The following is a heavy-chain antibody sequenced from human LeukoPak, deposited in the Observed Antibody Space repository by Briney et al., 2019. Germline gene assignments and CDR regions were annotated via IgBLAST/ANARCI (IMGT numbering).Heavy chain of an antibody. J-gene: IGHJ4*02. D-gene: IGHD3-16*01. V-gene: IGHV3-66*03. CDR1: GFTVSSSS. CDR3: ARDRGGDGGFDS. CDR2: IYGSGTT. Sequence: GGSLRLSCAASGFTVSSSSMNWVRQAPGKGLEWVSFIYGSGTTYYGDSVKGRFTISRDNSKNTLYPQMISLRAEDTAVYYCARDRGGDGGFDSWGRGTLVTVSS.